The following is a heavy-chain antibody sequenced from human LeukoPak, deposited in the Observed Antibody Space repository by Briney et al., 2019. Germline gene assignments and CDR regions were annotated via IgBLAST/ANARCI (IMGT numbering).Heavy chain of an antibody. V-gene: IGHV3-23*01. CDR2: ISNGGVTT. CDR3: VKLSSGSGSSFGFDS. J-gene: IGHJ4*02. Sequence: QLGGSLRLSCAASGFTFGSYAMSWVRQTPGKSLEWVSIISNGGVTTYYADSVRGRFTISRDNSKDLLYLQMDSLRAEDTAVYYCVKLSSGSGSSFGFDSWGLGTLVTVSS. D-gene: IGHD6-13*01. CDR1: GFTFGSYA.